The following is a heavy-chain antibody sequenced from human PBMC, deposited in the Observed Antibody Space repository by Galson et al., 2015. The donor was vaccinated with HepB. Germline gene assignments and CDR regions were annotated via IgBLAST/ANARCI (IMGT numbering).Heavy chain of an antibody. CDR2: ISSDSTSI. V-gene: IGHV3-48*02. CDR3: ARFKPGVASFDN. Sequence: SLRLSCAASGFTFNTYNMNWVRQAPGKGLEWVSYISSDSTSIYYADSVKGRFTISRDNAKTSLYLQMNSLRDEDTAVYYCARFKPGVASFDNWGQGTLVTVSS. CDR1: GFTFNTYN. J-gene: IGHJ4*02. D-gene: IGHD2-8*01.